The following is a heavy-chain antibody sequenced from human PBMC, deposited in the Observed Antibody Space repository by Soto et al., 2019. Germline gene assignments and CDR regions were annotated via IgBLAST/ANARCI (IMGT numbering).Heavy chain of an antibody. CDR1: GGSVSSGNYF. CDR3: ARRLIDNWNKGHAFDF. V-gene: IGHV4-39*01. CDR2: IYYNGDT. D-gene: IGHD1-20*01. J-gene: IGHJ3*01. Sequence: QLQLQESGPGLVKPAETLSLKCAVSGGSVSSGNYFWGWIRQPPGKGLEWIGNIYYNGDTYYSPSLKSRVTVSVATAQNQFSLRLTSVTAADTAFYYCARRLIDNWNKGHAFDFWGQGTLVTVAS.